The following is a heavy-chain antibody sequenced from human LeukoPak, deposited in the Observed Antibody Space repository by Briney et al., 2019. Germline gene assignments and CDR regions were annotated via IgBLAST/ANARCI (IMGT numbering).Heavy chain of an antibody. J-gene: IGHJ4*02. CDR1: GYTFTGYY. Sequence: ASVKVSCKASGYTFTGYYFHWVRQAPGQGLEWMGWINPDTGGTKYTQKFQGRVTMARDTSISTAYVELSSLTSDDTAVYYCARAFGSGSYALPYWGQGTLVTVSS. CDR2: INPDTGGT. CDR3: ARAFGSGSYALPY. D-gene: IGHD3-10*01. V-gene: IGHV1-2*02.